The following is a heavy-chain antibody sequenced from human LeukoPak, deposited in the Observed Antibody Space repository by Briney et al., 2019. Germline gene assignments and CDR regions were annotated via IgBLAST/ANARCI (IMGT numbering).Heavy chain of an antibody. CDR2: IKSKTDGGTT. V-gene: IGHV3-15*01. CDR3: TTDYGSGSYHYFNY. D-gene: IGHD3-10*01. CDR1: GFTFSNAW. J-gene: IGHJ4*02. Sequence: GESLRLSCAASGFTFSNAWMSWIRQAPGQGLDLVGLIKSKTDGGTTGYAAPVKGRFAISRDDSKNTLYLQMNSLKTEDTAVYYCTTDYGSGSYHYFNYWGQGTLVTVSS.